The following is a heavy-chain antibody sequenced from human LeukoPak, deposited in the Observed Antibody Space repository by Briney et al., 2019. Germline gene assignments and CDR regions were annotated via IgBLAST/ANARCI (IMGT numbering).Heavy chain of an antibody. J-gene: IGHJ3*02. D-gene: IGHD6-13*01. CDR3: ATNPGSFGYSSSPDAFDI. CDR1: GYTFTGYY. CDR2: INPNSGDT. Sequence: ASVKVSCKASGYTFTGYYMHWVRQAPGQGLEWMGRINPNSGDTNSAQKFQGRVTITRDTSISTAYMELSRLRSDDTAVYYCATNPGSFGYSSSPDAFDIWGQGTMVTVSS. V-gene: IGHV1-2*06.